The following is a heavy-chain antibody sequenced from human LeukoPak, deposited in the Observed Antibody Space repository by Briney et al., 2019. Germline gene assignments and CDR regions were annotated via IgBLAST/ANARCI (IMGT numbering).Heavy chain of an antibody. CDR1: GYTFTGYY. D-gene: IGHD5-18*01. CDR3: AGGRGYTYGYIQH. Sequence: ASVKVSCKSSGYTFTGYYMHWVRHAPGQGLEWMGWINPNSGGTNYAQKFRGRVTMTRDTSISTAYMELSSLRSDDTAVYYCAGGRGYTYGYIQHWGQGTLVTVSS. V-gene: IGHV1-2*02. CDR2: INPNSGGT. J-gene: IGHJ1*01.